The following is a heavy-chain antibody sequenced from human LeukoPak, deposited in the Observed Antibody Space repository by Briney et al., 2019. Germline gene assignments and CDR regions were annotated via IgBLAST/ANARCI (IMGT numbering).Heavy chain of an antibody. V-gene: IGHV1-8*01. CDR1: GYTFTSYD. CDR3: ARNGGSYYDYYYYYGMDV. J-gene: IGHJ6*02. CDR2: MNPNSGNT. D-gene: IGHD1-26*01. Sequence: ASVTVSCTASGYTFTSYDINWVRQATGQGLEWMGWMNPNSGNTGYAQKFQGRVTMTRNTSISTAYMELSSLRSEDTAVYYCARNGGSYYDYYYYYGMDVWGQGTTVTVSS.